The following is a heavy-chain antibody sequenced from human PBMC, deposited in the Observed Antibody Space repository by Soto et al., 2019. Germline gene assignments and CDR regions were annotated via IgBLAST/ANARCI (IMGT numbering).Heavy chain of an antibody. D-gene: IGHD4-17*01. CDR3: AGFYGDYYNWFDP. J-gene: IGHJ5*02. Sequence: SETLSLNCSVSGGPISSGGYSGSWIRQPPGKGLEWIGYIYHSGITYYNPSLKSRVTISVDRSKNQFSLKLSSVTAADTAVYYCAGFYGDYYNWFDPWGQGTLVTVSS. CDR2: IYHSGIT. V-gene: IGHV4-30-2*01. CDR1: GGPISSGGYS.